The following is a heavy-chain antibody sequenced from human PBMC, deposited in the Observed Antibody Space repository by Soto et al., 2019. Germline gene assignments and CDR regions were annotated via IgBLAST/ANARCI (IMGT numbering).Heavy chain of an antibody. V-gene: IGHV3-15*01. Sequence: GSLRLSCAASGFTFSNAWMSWVRQAPGKGLEWVGRIKSKTDGGTTDYAAPVKGRFTISRDDSKNTLYLQMNSLKTEDTAVYYCTTGPPYELRGEDFDYWGQGTLVTVSS. D-gene: IGHD1-7*01. J-gene: IGHJ4*02. CDR3: TTGPPYELRGEDFDY. CDR1: GFTFSNAW. CDR2: IKSKTDGGTT.